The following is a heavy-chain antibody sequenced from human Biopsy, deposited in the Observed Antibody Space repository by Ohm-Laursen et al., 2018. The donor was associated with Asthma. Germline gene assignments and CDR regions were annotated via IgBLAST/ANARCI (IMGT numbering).Heavy chain of an antibody. CDR3: ARAVDYSHYYGIDV. J-gene: IGHJ6*02. Sequence: SVKVSCNASGYTFNSAGITWVRQAPGQGLEWMGWISVYNGNTKVAQKLQDRVTMITDTSTSTAYMELRSLRSDDTAVYFCARAVDYSHYYGIDVWGQGATVTVS. D-gene: IGHD3-10*01. V-gene: IGHV1-18*01. CDR1: GYTFNSAG. CDR2: ISVYNGNT.